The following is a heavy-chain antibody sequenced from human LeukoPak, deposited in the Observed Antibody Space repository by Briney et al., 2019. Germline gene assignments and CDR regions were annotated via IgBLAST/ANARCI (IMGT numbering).Heavy chain of an antibody. D-gene: IGHD5-18*01. V-gene: IGHV3-48*01. J-gene: IGHJ4*02. CDR3: ARGGYSYGIGDY. CDR2: ISSSRTTI. Sequence: PGGSLRLSCAASGFTFSAYSMNWVRQAPGKGLEWVSYISSSRTTIYYAGSVKGRFTISRDNAQNSLYLQMNSLRAEDTAVYYCARGGYSYGIGDYWGQGTLVTVSS. CDR1: GFTFSAYS.